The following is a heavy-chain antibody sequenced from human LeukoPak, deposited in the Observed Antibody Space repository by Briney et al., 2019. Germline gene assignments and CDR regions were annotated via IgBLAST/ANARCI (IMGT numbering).Heavy chain of an antibody. Sequence: SETLSLTCTVSGGSISSYYWSWIRQPPGKGLEWIGDIYYSGSTNYNPSLKSRVTISVDTSQNQFSLKLSSVTAADTAVYYCARVLLGSGSYYIYYFDYWGQGTLVTVSS. J-gene: IGHJ4*02. V-gene: IGHV4-59*01. CDR1: GGSISSYY. D-gene: IGHD3-10*01. CDR3: ARVLLGSGSYYIYYFDY. CDR2: IYYSGST.